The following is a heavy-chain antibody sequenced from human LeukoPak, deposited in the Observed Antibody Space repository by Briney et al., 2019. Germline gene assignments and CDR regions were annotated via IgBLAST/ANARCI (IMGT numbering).Heavy chain of an antibody. Sequence: GRPLRLSCAASGFTFSTYGMHWVRQAPGKGLEWVAVIWYDGSNQYYADWVKGRFTTSRDNSKNTLFLQMNSLRAEDTAVYYCARGGVCSSTSCYNDYWGQGTLVTVSS. CDR1: GFTFSTYG. CDR2: IWYDGSNQ. CDR3: ARGGVCSSTSCYNDY. D-gene: IGHD2-2*01. J-gene: IGHJ4*02. V-gene: IGHV3-33*01.